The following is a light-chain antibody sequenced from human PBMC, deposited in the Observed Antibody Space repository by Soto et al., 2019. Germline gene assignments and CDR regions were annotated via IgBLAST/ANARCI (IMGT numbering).Light chain of an antibody. Sequence: EIVMTQSPATLSVSPGERATLSCRASQSVSSNLAWYQQKPGQAPRLLIYGASTRATGITARFSGSGSGTEFTLTIRCLQSEDFAVYYCQQYNNWPPLTFGGGTKVEIK. CDR3: QQYNNWPPLT. V-gene: IGKV3-15*01. J-gene: IGKJ4*01. CDR2: GAS. CDR1: QSVSSN.